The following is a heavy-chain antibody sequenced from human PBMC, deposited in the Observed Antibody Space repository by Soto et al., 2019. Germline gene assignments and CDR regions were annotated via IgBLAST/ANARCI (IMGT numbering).Heavy chain of an antibody. CDR2: IIPMLGIT. Sequence: QVQLVQSGAEVKKPGSSVNVSCKASGGTFSSYTISWVRQAPGQGPEWMGRIIPMLGITFYAQKFQGRVTIIADKSTSTVYMGLSSLTSEDTAIYHCARMTSSRRGGGDAFDIWGQGTVVTVSS. J-gene: IGHJ3*02. CDR1: GGTFSSYT. V-gene: IGHV1-69*02. CDR3: ARMTSSRRGGGDAFDI. D-gene: IGHD3-10*01.